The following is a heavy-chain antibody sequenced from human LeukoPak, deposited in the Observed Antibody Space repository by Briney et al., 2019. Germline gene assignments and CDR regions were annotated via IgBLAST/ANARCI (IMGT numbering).Heavy chain of an antibody. CDR1: GFTFSNYS. Sequence: GGSLRLSCAASGFTFSNYSMNWVRQAPGKGLEWVSSISSSSGYIYYADSVKGGFTISRDKAKNSLYLQMNSLRAEDTAVYYCARDGRYYYGSGSYEVAYWGQGGLVTVSS. CDR2: ISSSSGYI. V-gene: IGHV3-21*01. D-gene: IGHD3-10*01. J-gene: IGHJ4*02. CDR3: ARDGRYYYGSGSYEVAY.